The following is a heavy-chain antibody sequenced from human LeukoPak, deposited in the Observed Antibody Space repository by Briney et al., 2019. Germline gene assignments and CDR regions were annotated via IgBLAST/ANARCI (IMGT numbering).Heavy chain of an antibody. V-gene: IGHV4-59*11. CDR2: IYYSGST. D-gene: IGHD3-10*01. CDR1: GGSISSHY. Sequence: SETLSLTCTVSGGSISSHYWSWIRQPPGKGLEWIGYIYYSGSTNYNPSLKSRVTISVDTSKNQFSLKLSSVTAADTAVYYCARVFIWFGESTFHYWGQGALVTVSS. CDR3: ARVFIWFGESTFHY. J-gene: IGHJ4*02.